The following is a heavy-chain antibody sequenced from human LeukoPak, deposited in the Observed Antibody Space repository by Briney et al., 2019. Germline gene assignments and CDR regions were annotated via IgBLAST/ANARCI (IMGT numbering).Heavy chain of an antibody. CDR1: GFTFSSYS. V-gene: IGHV3-21*01. D-gene: IGHD3-22*01. Sequence: GGSLRLSCAASGFTFSSYSMNWVRQAPGKGLEWVSSISRSSSYIYYGDSVKGRFTISRDNAKNSLYLQMNSLRAGDTAVYYCAKGSKLVVITRDHYMAVWGKGTTVTISS. CDR2: ISRSSSYI. J-gene: IGHJ6*03. CDR3: AKGSKLVVITRDHYMAV.